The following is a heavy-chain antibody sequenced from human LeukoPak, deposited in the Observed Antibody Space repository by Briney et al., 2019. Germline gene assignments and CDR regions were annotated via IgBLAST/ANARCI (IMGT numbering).Heavy chain of an antibody. V-gene: IGHV4-59*01. CDR1: GGSLSSYY. Sequence: PSETLSLTCTVSGGSLSSYYWSWVRQPPGKGLEWIGYIYYSGSTNYNPSLKSRVTISVDTSKNHFSLKLSSVTAADTAVYYCARDLQRSGYFDYWGQGTLVTVSS. CDR3: ARDLQRSGYFDY. J-gene: IGHJ4*02. D-gene: IGHD5-18*01. CDR2: IYYSGST.